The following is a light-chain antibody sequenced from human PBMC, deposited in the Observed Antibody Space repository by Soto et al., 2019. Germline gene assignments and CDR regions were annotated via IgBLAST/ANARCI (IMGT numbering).Light chain of an antibody. CDR2: RAS. CDR3: QQHQSYST. V-gene: IGKV1-5*03. J-gene: IGKJ1*01. Sequence: DIQMAQSPSTLSANMGDRVTITCRASQSISVWLAWYQQKPGKAPKLLLYRASRLESGVPSRFSGSGSGTEITLTISSLQPDDFATYYCQQHQSYSTFGQGTRVDIK. CDR1: QSISVW.